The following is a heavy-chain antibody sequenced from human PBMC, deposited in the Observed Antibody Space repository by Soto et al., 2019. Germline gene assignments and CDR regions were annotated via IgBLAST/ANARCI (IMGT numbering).Heavy chain of an antibody. CDR3: VRAKTTFGGVIPTYFDY. D-gene: IGHD3-16*02. J-gene: IGHJ4*02. CDR1: GGTFSSYA. Sequence: QVQLVQSGAEVKKPGSSVKVSCKASGGTFSSYAISWVRQAPGQGLEWMGGIIPIFGTANYAQKFQGRVTITADESTSTAYMELSSLRSEYTAVYYCVRAKTTFGGVIPTYFDYWGQGTLVTVSS. V-gene: IGHV1-69*01. CDR2: IIPIFGTA.